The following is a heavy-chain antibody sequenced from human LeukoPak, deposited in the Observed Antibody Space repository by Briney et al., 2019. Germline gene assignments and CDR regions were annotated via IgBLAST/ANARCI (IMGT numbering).Heavy chain of an antibody. CDR1: GYIFTGYY. Sequence: GASVKVSCKASGYIFTGYYMHWVRQAPGQGLEWMGWINPNSGGTNYAQKFQGRVTMTRDTSISTAYMELSRLRSDDTAVYHCARDRSSTWAAAGTCNYWGQGTLVTVSS. J-gene: IGHJ4*02. CDR3: ARDRSSTWAAAGTCNY. V-gene: IGHV1-2*02. CDR2: INPNSGGT. D-gene: IGHD6-13*01.